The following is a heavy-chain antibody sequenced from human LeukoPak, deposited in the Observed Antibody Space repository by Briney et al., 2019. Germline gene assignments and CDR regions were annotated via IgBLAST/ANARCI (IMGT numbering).Heavy chain of an antibody. CDR1: GFTFSSYW. CDR2: INSDGSST. Sequence: GGSLRLSCAASGFTFSSYWMHWVRHAPGKGLVWVSRINSDGSSTSYADSVKGRFTISRDNAKNTLYLQMNSLRAEDTAVYYCARDDSSGYYYSFDYWGQGTLVTVSS. D-gene: IGHD3-22*01. V-gene: IGHV3-74*01. J-gene: IGHJ4*02. CDR3: ARDDSSGYYYSFDY.